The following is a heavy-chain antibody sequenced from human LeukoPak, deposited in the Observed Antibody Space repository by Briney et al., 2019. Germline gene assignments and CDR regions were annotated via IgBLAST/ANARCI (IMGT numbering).Heavy chain of an antibody. CDR3: ARTTKYSSSWYMVLGY. Sequence: ASVKVSCKASGYTFTGYYMHWVRQAPGQGLEWMGWINPNSGGTNYAQKFQGRVTMTRDTSISTAYMELSRLRSDDTAVYYCARTTKYSSSWYMVLGYWGQGTLVTVSS. V-gene: IGHV1-2*02. J-gene: IGHJ4*02. CDR2: INPNSGGT. CDR1: GYTFTGYY. D-gene: IGHD6-13*01.